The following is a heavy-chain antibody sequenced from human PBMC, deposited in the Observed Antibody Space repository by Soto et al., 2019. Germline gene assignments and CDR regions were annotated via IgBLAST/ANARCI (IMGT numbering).Heavy chain of an antibody. V-gene: IGHV4-59*01. J-gene: IGHJ6*02. CDR3: ARDLWGYCGTDCYPLDV. D-gene: IGHD2-21*02. CDR1: GGTISRYY. Sequence: QVQLQESGPGLVKPSETLSLTCTVSGGTISRYYWSWIRQPPGKGLEWIGYMYNTGSTVYNPSFKSRVTISVDTSKHQFSLKLNSVTAADPAVYYCARDLWGYCGTDCYPLDVWGQGTTVTVSS. CDR2: MYNTGST.